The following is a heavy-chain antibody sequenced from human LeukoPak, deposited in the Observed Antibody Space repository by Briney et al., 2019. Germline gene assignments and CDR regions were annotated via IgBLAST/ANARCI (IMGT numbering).Heavy chain of an antibody. CDR1: GDSISSYY. CDR2: IYYSGGT. Sequence: SETLSLTCTVSGDSISSYYWSWIRQPPGKRLEWIGYIYYSGGTDYNPSLKSRVTISVDTSKNQFSLKLRSVTAADTAVYYCARHVTISGPYDASDIWGQGTMVTVSP. V-gene: IGHV4-59*08. CDR3: ARHVTISGPYDASDI. J-gene: IGHJ3*02. D-gene: IGHD5-24*01.